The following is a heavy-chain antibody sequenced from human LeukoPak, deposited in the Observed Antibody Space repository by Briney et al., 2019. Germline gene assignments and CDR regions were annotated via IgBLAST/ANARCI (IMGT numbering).Heavy chain of an antibody. J-gene: IGHJ3*02. CDR2: ISYDGSNK. D-gene: IGHD1-26*01. V-gene: IGHV3-30*18. CDR3: AKVIHSGIYYDAFDI. CDR1: GFIFSNYA. Sequence: GSLRLSCAASGFIFSNYAMNWVRQAPGKGLEWVAVISYDGSNKYYADSVKGRFTISRDNSKNTLYLQMNSLRAEDTAVYYCAKVIHSGIYYDAFDIWGQGTMVTVSS.